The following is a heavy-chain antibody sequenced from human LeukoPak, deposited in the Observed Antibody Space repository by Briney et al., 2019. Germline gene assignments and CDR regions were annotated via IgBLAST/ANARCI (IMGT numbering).Heavy chain of an antibody. Sequence: ASVKVSCKASGYTFTRSGFSWVRQAPGQGLEWMGWISAYNENTKYAQKLQGRVTMTTDTSTSTTYMELRSLRSDDTAVYYCARVGYGGDGLDYWGQGTLVTVSS. J-gene: IGHJ4*02. CDR3: ARVGYGGDGLDY. V-gene: IGHV1-18*01. D-gene: IGHD4-23*01. CDR2: ISAYNENT. CDR1: GYTFTRSG.